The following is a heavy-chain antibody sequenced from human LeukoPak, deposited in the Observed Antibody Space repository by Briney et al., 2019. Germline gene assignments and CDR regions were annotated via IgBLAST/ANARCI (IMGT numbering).Heavy chain of an antibody. CDR1: GYSISSAYY. CDR2: VYYSGST. CDR3: ARVLAVADYNWFDP. D-gene: IGHD6-19*01. J-gene: IGHJ5*02. V-gene: IGHV4-61*01. Sequence: SETLSLTCTVSGYSISSAYYWGWIRQPPGKGLEWIGYVYYSGSTNYNPSLKSRVTISVDTSKNQFSLELSSVTAADTAVYYCARVLAVADYNWFDPWGQGTLVTVSS.